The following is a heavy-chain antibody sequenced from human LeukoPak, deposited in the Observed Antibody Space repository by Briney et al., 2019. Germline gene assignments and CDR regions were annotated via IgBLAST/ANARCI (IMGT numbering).Heavy chain of an antibody. CDR3: ARPRFPYYRLSGADYQYMDV. CDR2: SIPIFGTT. V-gene: IGHV1-69*06. D-gene: IGHD3-10*01. Sequence: ASVKVSCKASGGTFSNYAINWVRQAPGQPLEWRGESIPIFGTTNHAQKYQGRVRITADKSTSTAYMELSSLRSEDTAVYYCARPRFPYYRLSGADYQYMDVWGKGTTVTVSS. CDR1: GGTFSNYA. J-gene: IGHJ6*03.